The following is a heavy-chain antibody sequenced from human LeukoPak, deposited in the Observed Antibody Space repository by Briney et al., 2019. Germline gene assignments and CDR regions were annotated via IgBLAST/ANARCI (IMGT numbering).Heavy chain of an antibody. CDR1: GGSISDYY. D-gene: IGHD6-19*01. Sequence: PSETLSLTCTVSGGSISDYYWSWIRQPPGKGLEWIGYIHYSGTTNCNPSLKGRVTMSVDTSKNQFSLKLNSVTAADTAVYYCARHSSGWHLDFWGQGTLVTVSS. CDR2: IHYSGTT. J-gene: IGHJ4*02. CDR3: ARHSSGWHLDF. V-gene: IGHV4-59*01.